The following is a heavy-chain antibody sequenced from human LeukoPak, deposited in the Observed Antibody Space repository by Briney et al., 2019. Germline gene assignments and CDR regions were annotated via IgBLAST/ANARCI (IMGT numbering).Heavy chain of an antibody. Sequence: GGSLRLSCAASGFTFSSYWMNWVRQTPGKGLVWVSRIKPDGSSMSYADSVQGRFTISRDNAKNTLYLQMNSLRAEDTAVYYCATLYGGSTDYWGQGTLVTVSS. CDR3: ATLYGGSTDY. D-gene: IGHD5-12*01. CDR1: GFTFSSYW. CDR2: IKPDGSSM. V-gene: IGHV3-74*01. J-gene: IGHJ4*02.